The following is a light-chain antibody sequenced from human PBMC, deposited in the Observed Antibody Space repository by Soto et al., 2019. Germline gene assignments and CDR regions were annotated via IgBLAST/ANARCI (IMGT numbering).Light chain of an antibody. V-gene: IGKV3-11*01. J-gene: IGKJ4*01. CDR2: DAS. CDR1: QSVSSY. CDR3: EQRSIWPLS. Sequence: ERGDIPAFGASQSVSSYLAWYQQKPGQAPRLLIYDASNRATGIPARFSGSGSGTDFTLSVGRLVLEDCAVYYCEQRSIWPLSVGGGT.